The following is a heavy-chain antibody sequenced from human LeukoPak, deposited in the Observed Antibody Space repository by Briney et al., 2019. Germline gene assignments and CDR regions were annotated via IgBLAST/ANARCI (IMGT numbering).Heavy chain of an antibody. CDR3: ARDSVYCSGGSCYSFDY. Sequence: GGSLRLSCAASGFTFSSYSMNWVRQAPGKGLEWVSSISSSSSYIYYADSVKGRFTISRDHAKNSLYLQMNSLRAEDTAVYYCARDSVYCSGGSCYSFDYWGQGTLVTVSS. V-gene: IGHV3-21*01. D-gene: IGHD2-15*01. CDR1: GFTFSSYS. CDR2: ISSSSSYI. J-gene: IGHJ4*02.